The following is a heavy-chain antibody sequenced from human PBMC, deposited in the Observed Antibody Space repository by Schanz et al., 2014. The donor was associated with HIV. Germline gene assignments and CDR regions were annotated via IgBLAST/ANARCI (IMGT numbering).Heavy chain of an antibody. Sequence: VQLVESGGGVVQPGGSLRLSCAASGFTFSDYWMSWVRQAPGKGLEWVANINHDGSVKGYLASVKGRFTISRDNSKNTLYLQMNSLRPEDTAVYYCAKDAGGAMDVWGQGTTVVVSS. CDR1: GFTFSDYW. V-gene: IGHV3-7*01. D-gene: IGHD3-16*01. CDR2: INHDGSVK. CDR3: AKDAGGAMDV. J-gene: IGHJ6*02.